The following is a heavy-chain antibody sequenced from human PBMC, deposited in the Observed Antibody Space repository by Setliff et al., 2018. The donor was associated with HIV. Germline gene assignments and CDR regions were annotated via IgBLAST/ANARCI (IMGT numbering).Heavy chain of an antibody. CDR2: IKHSGST. Sequence: SETLSLTCVVYGGSLSAHYWNWIRQPPGKGLEWVGEIKHSGSTNYNPSLKSRVTISKDTSKNQFSLHLTSVTAADTAVYYCARDTYDSRGYFFGYWGQGTLVTVSS. CDR1: GGSLSAHY. J-gene: IGHJ4*02. CDR3: ARDTYDSRGYFFGY. V-gene: IGHV4-34*01. D-gene: IGHD3-22*01.